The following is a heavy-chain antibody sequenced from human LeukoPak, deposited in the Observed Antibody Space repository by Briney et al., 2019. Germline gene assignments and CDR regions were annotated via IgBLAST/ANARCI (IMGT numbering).Heavy chain of an antibody. CDR2: IYYTGST. Sequence: SETLSLTCTVSGVSISSYYWSWIRQPPGKELEWIGYIYYTGSTNYNPSLKSRVTISVDPSKNQFSLKLSSVPAAGTAVYYCARMGALGQLAYWGQGTLVTVSS. J-gene: IGHJ4*02. V-gene: IGHV4-59*01. CDR3: ARMGALGQLAY. D-gene: IGHD3-16*01. CDR1: GVSISSYY.